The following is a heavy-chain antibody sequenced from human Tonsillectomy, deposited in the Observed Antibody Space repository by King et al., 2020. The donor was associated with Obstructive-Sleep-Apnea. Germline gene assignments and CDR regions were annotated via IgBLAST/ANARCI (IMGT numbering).Heavy chain of an antibody. CDR3: ARSTYHYDSSGRHDAFDI. D-gene: IGHD3-22*01. CDR2: IFYSGST. CDR1: GVSISSSSYY. V-gene: IGHV4-39*07. Sequence: QLQESGPGLVKPSETLSLTCIVSGVSISSSSYYWGWIRQPPGKGLEWIGSIFYSGSTHYNPSLKSRVSISADTSKNQFSLKLSSVTAADTAVYYCARSTYHYDSSGRHDAFDIWGQGTMVTVSS. J-gene: IGHJ3*02.